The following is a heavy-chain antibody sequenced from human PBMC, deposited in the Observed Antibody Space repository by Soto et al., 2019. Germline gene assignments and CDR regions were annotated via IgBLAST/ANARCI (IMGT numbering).Heavy chain of an antibody. CDR3: ARVCSSTSCNWDY. V-gene: IGHV4-59*01. J-gene: IGHJ4*02. CDR2: IYYSGST. CDR1: GGSISSYY. D-gene: IGHD2-2*01. Sequence: KPSETLSLTCTVSGGSISSYYWSWIRQPPGKGLEWIGYIYYSGSTNYNPSLKSRVTISVDTSKNQLSLKLSSVTAADTAVYYCARVCSSTSCNWDYWGQGTLVTVSS.